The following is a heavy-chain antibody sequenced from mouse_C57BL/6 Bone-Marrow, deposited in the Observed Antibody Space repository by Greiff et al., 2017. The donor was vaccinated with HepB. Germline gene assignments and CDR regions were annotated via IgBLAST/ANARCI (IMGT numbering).Heavy chain of an antibody. D-gene: IGHD1-1*01. V-gene: IGHV5-9*01. CDR2: ISGGGGNT. CDR1: GFTFSSYT. J-gene: IGHJ4*01. CDR3: ARLSTTVVAKKMDY. Sequence: EVMLVESGGGLVKPGGSLKLSCAASGFTFSSYTMSWVRQTPEKRLEWVATISGGGGNTYYPDSVKGRFTISRDNAKNTLYLQMSSLRSEDTALYYCARLSTTVVAKKMDYWGQGTSVTVSS.